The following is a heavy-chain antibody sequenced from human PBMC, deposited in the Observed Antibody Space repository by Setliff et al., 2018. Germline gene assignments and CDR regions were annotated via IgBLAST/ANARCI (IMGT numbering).Heavy chain of an antibody. J-gene: IGHJ4*02. CDR3: SRLVRYCTRTTCQRASGAEL. CDR2: ISTYTGNT. Sequence: ASVKVSCKASGYAFSSYGITWVRQAPGQGLEWMGWISTYTGNTNYAQKLQGRVTMTTDTSTSTAYLELRSLTSDDTAVYYCSRLVRYCTRTTCQRASGAELWGQGSLVTVSS. D-gene: IGHD2-2*01. CDR1: GYAFSSYG. V-gene: IGHV1-18*01.